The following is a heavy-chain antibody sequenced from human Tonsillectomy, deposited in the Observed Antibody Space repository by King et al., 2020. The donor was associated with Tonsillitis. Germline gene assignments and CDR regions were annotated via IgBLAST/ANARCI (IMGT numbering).Heavy chain of an antibody. CDR1: GFTFSDYY. CDR2: ISSSGSTI. J-gene: IGHJ3*02. D-gene: IGHD3-22*01. CDR3: ARDTAYYYDSSGFLWDDNSDAFDI. V-gene: IGHV3-11*01. Sequence: VQLVESGGGLVKPGGSLRLSCAASGFTFSDYYMSWIRQAPGKGLEWVSYISSSGSTIYYADSVKGRFTISRDNAKNSLYLQMNSLRAEDTAVYYCARDTAYYYDSSGFLWDDNSDAFDIWGQGTMVTVSS.